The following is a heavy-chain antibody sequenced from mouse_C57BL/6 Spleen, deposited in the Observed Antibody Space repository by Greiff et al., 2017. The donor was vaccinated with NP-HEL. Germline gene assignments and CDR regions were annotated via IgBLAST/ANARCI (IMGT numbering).Heavy chain of an antibody. CDR1: GFSFNTYA. V-gene: IGHV10-1*01. J-gene: IGHJ4*01. CDR3: VRHELGPEAMDY. Sequence: EVKLMESGGGLVQPKGSLKLSCAASGFSFNTYAMNWVRQAPGKGLEWVARIRSKSNNYATYYADSVKDRFTISRDDSESMLYLQMNNLKTEDTAMYYCVRHELGPEAMDYWGQGTSVTVSS. D-gene: IGHD4-1*01. CDR2: IRSKSNNYAT.